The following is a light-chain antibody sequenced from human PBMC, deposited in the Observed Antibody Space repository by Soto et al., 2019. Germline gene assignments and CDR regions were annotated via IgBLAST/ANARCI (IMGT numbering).Light chain of an antibody. V-gene: IGKV3-15*01. Sequence: EIVMTQSPDTLSVSPGEGATLSCRVSQSVSSNLAWYQQKPGQAPRLLIYGAYTRAAGVPARFSGSGSGTEFTLTITSLQSEDIALYYCQQYNIWPPITFGQGTRLEIK. CDR1: QSVSSN. CDR2: GAY. CDR3: QQYNIWPPIT. J-gene: IGKJ5*01.